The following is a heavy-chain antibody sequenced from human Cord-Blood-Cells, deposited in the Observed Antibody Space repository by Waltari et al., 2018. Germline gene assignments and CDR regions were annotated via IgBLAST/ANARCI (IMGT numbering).Heavy chain of an antibody. CDR1: GGSFSGYY. V-gene: IGHV4-34*01. Sequence: QVQLQQWGAGLLKPSETLSLPCAVYGGSFSGYYWRWIRQPPGKGLEWIGEINHSGSTNYNPSLKSRVTISVDTSKNQFSLKLSSVTAADTAVYYCARAYKGDDFWSGYYTGDYWGQGTLVTVSS. CDR2: INHSGST. D-gene: IGHD3-3*01. CDR3: ARAYKGDDFWSGYYTGDY. J-gene: IGHJ4*02.